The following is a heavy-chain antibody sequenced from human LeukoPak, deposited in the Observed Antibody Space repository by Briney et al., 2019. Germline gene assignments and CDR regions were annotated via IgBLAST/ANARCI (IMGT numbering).Heavy chain of an antibody. CDR1: GYSISRSYS. D-gene: IGHD6-13*01. Sequence: SETLSLTCTVSGYSISRSYSWGWIRQSPGKGLEWIGTFYHSGSTYYNPSFESRVTISGDTSKNQFSLRLRSVTAADTAVYYCAKYNSRSINWFDPWGQGTLVTVSS. J-gene: IGHJ5*02. V-gene: IGHV4-38-2*02. CDR3: AKYNSRSINWFDP. CDR2: FYHSGST.